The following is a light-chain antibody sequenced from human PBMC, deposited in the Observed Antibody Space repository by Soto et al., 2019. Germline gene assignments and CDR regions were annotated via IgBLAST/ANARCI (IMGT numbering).Light chain of an antibody. CDR2: GAS. CDR1: QSPRSN. J-gene: IGKJ2*01. Sequence: EIVMTQSPATLYVSPGERATLSCRASQSPRSNIAWYQQKPGQAPTPLIYGASTRAIGFPARFSGSWSGTEFSRSIIGLQAEDFVFYYWHEDNNWHYMYTFCDGTKLVIK. CDR3: HEDNNWHYMYT. V-gene: IGKV3-15*01.